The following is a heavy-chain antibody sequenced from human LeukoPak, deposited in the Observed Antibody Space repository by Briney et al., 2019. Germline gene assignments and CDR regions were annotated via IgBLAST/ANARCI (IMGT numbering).Heavy chain of an antibody. CDR2: IIAIFGTA. J-gene: IGHJ4*02. CDR3: AREARGRDGYNPDY. CDR1: GGTFSSYA. D-gene: IGHD5-24*01. V-gene: IGHV1-69*13. Sequence: GASVKVSCKASGGTFSSYAISWVRQAPGQGLEWMGGIIAIFGTATYAQKFKSRVTITADESTSTAYRELSSLRSEDTAVYYCAREARGRDGYNPDYWGQGTLVTVSS.